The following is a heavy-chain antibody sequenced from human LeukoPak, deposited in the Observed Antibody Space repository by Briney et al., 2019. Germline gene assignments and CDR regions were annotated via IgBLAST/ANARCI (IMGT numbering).Heavy chain of an antibody. J-gene: IGHJ4*02. D-gene: IGHD2-21*01. Sequence: PSETLSLTCAVYGGSFSGYYWSWIRQPPGKGLEWIGFIYYTGSTNYNPSLKSRVTISVDTSKIQFSLKLSSVTAAGTALYFCARAGVNSSVDYWGQGTLVTVSS. CDR1: GGSFSGYY. V-gene: IGHV4-59*01. CDR2: IYYTGST. CDR3: ARAGVNSSVDY.